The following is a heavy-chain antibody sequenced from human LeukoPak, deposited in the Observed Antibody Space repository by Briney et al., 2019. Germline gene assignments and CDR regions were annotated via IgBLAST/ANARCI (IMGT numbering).Heavy chain of an antibody. J-gene: IGHJ5*02. CDR3: ARAPPQGQDYYDSSGYKYNWFDP. D-gene: IGHD3-22*01. CDR1: GYTFTSYY. CDR2: INPSGGST. V-gene: IGHV1-46*01. Sequence: GESLKFSCKASGYTFTSYYMHWVRQAPGQGLEWMGIINPSGGSTSYAQKFRGRVTMTRDTSTSTVYMELSSLRSEDTAVYYCARAPPQGQDYYDSSGYKYNWFDPWGQGTLVTVSS.